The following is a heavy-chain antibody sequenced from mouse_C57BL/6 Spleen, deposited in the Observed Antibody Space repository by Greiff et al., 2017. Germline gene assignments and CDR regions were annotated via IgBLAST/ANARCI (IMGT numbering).Heavy chain of an antibody. CDR1: GYTFTSYW. D-gene: IGHD2-12*01. V-gene: IGHV1-53*01. CDR3: AKGDLHDGGLAY. Sequence: QVQLQQPGTELVKPGASVKLSCKASGYTFTSYWMHWVKQRPGQGLEWIGNINPSNGGTNYNEKFKSKATLTVAKSSSTAYMQLSSLTSEDSAVYYCAKGDLHDGGLAYWGQGTLVTVSA. CDR2: INPSNGGT. J-gene: IGHJ3*01.